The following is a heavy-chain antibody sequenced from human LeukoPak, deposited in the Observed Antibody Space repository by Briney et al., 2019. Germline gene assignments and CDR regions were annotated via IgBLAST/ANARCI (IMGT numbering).Heavy chain of an antibody. CDR3: TRDRGYSYGYSDY. D-gene: IGHD5-18*01. CDR2: IRSKAYGGTT. Sequence: GGSLRLSCTASGFTFGDYALSWVRQAPGKGLEWVGFIRSKAYGGTTEYAASVKDRFTISRDDSRRIAYLEMISLNTEDTAVYYCTRDRGYSYGYSDYWGQGTLVTVSS. CDR1: GFTFGDYA. J-gene: IGHJ4*02. V-gene: IGHV3-49*04.